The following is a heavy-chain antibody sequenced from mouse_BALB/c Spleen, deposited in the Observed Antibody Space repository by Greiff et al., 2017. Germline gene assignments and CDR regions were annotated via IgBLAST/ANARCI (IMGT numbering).Heavy chain of an antibody. J-gene: IGHJ2*01. CDR3: ARHRGSSSWYFDY. CDR1: GFAFSSYD. D-gene: IGHD1-1*01. V-gene: IGHV5-12-1*01. Sequence: EVMLVESGGGLVQPGGSLKLSCAASGFAFSSYDMSWVRQTPEKRLEWVAYISSGGGSTYYPDTVKGRFTISRDNAKNTLYLQMSSLKSEDTAMYYCARHRGSSSWYFDYWGQGTTLTVSS. CDR2: ISSGGGST.